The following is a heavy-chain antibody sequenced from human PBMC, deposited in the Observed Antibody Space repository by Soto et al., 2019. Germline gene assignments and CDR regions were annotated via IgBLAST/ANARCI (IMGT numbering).Heavy chain of an antibody. CDR3: ARDSDTAVLNHYYYGMDV. Sequence: SETLSLTCTVSGGSISSGDYYWSWIRQPPGKGLEWIGYIYHRGNTFYNPSLKSQISISVDTSKNQFSLKLRSVTAADTAVYYCARDSDTAVLNHYYYGMDVWGRGTTVTVSS. CDR1: GGSISSGDYY. CDR2: IYHRGNT. D-gene: IGHD5-18*01. V-gene: IGHV4-30-4*01. J-gene: IGHJ6*02.